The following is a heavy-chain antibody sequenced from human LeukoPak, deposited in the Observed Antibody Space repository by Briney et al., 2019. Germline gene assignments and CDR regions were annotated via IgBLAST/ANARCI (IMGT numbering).Heavy chain of an antibody. Sequence: SETLSLTCTVSGGSVSEDNFYWVWMGQPPGKGLEWIGCSHYGGYPNYNPSLKHRVRISLDTSKNTCSLNLSSVTAADTAVYYSATDASLGYFSATDVWGKGTTVTVSS. V-gene: IGHV4-61*03. CDR1: GGSVSEDNFY. D-gene: IGHD3-16*01. CDR3: ATDASLGYFSATDV. CDR2: SHYGGYP. J-gene: IGHJ6*04.